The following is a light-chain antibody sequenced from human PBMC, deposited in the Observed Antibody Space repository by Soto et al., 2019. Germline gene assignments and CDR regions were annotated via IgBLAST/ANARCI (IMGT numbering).Light chain of an antibody. CDR2: AAY. CDR1: QGIRND. Sequence: AIQMTQSPSSLSASVGDRVTITCRASQGIRNDLGWYQQKPGKAHKLLIYAAYSLQSGVPSRFSGSGSGTDFTLTISSLQPEDFATYYCIQDYNYPLTFGGGTKVDIK. V-gene: IGKV1-6*01. J-gene: IGKJ4*01. CDR3: IQDYNYPLT.